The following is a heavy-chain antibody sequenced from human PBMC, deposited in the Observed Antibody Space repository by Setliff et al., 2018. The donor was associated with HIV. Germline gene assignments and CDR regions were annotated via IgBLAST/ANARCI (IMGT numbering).Heavy chain of an antibody. CDR2: ISRDGNTI. CDR3: ARGDFYDSSGYYYGGVY. J-gene: IGHJ4*02. CDR1: GFTFSDYY. D-gene: IGHD3-22*01. Sequence: GGSLRLSCAASGFTFSDYYMSWLRQAPGKGLEWVSYISRDGNTIYYADSVKGRFTISRDNAKNSLYLQLNSLRAEDTAVYYCARGDFYDSSGYYYGGVYWGQGTLVTVSS. V-gene: IGHV3-11*01.